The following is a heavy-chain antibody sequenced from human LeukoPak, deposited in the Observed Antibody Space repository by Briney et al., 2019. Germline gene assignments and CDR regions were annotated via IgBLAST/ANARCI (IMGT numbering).Heavy chain of an antibody. D-gene: IGHD3-10*01. CDR1: GFTFSSYG. J-gene: IGHJ4*02. Sequence: GGSPRLSCAASGFTFSSYGMHWVRQAPGKGLEWVAGISYDGSNKYYADSVKGRFTISRDNSKNTLYLQMNSLRAEDTAVYYCAKTAPYDGSGSYYPDYWGQGTLVTVSS. CDR3: AKTAPYDGSGSYYPDY. V-gene: IGHV3-30*18. CDR2: ISYDGSNK.